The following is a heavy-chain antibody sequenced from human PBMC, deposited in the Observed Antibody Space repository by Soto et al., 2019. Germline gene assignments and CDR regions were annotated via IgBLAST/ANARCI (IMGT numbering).Heavy chain of an antibody. V-gene: IGHV3-33*01. CDR3: ARESADHDGFDV. CDR2: IWYDGSNS. Sequence: SGGSLRLSCVASGFTFDTYGMHWVRQAPGKGLEWVAVIWYDGSNSYYADSVKGRFTISRDNSKNTLYLQMNSLRSEDVAVYYCARESADHDGFDVWGQGTMVTVSS. J-gene: IGHJ3*01. CDR1: GFTFDTYG.